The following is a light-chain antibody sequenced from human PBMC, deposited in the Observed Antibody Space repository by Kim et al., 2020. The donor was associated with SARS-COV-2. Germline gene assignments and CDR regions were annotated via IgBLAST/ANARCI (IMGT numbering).Light chain of an antibody. CDR3: QTWGTGIWV. Sequence: ASVKLTCTRSSGQSSYAIAWHQQQPEKGPRYWMKLNSDGSHSKGDGIPDRFSGSSSGAERYLTISSLQSEDEADYYCQTWGTGIWVFGGGTQLTVL. J-gene: IGLJ3*02. CDR1: SGQSSYA. V-gene: IGLV4-69*01. CDR2: LNSDGSH.